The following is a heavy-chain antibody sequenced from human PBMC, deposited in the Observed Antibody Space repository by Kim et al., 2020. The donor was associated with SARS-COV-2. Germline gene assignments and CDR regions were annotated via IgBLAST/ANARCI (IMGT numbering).Heavy chain of an antibody. D-gene: IGHD3-3*01. CDR2: ISYGGGT. J-gene: IGHJ4*02. CDR3: ARQGYNVLSGHFERDF. Sequence: SETLSLTCTVSGAFLTTTPYYWGWIRQPPGKGLEWIGSISYGGGTFYNPSLNTRVSISRDTSNSQFSLKLISVTAADTALYFCARQGYNVLSGHFERDFWGQGTLVTVSA. V-gene: IGHV4-39*01. CDR1: GAFLTTTPYY.